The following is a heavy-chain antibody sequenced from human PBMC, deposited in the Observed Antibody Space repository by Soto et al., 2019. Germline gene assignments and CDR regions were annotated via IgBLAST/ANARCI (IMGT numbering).Heavy chain of an antibody. CDR2: IYHSGST. CDR1: GYSISSGYY. CDR3: ARGGLAYSSSPLNWFDP. V-gene: IGHV4-38-2*01. J-gene: IGHJ5*02. D-gene: IGHD6-6*01. Sequence: SETLSLTCAVSGYSISSGYYWGWIRQPPGKGLEWIGSIYHSGSTYYNPSLKSRVTISVDTSKNQFSLKLSSVTAADTAVYYCARGGLAYSSSPLNWFDPWGQGTLVTVSS.